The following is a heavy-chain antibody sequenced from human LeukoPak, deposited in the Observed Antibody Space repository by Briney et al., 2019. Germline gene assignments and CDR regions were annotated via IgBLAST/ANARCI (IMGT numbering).Heavy chain of an antibody. CDR3: AKASRKRIAAAPLRY. CDR1: GFTFSSYA. Sequence: GGSLRLSCAASGFTFSSYAMSWVRQAPGKGLEWVSAISGSGGSTYYADSVKGRSTISRDNSKNTLYLQMNSLRAEDTAVYYCAKASRKRIAAAPLRYWGQGTLVTVSS. D-gene: IGHD6-13*01. V-gene: IGHV3-23*01. J-gene: IGHJ4*02. CDR2: ISGSGGST.